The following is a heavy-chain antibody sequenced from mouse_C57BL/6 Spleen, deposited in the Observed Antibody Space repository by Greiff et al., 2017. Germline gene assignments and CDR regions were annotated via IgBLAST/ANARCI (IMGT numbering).Heavy chain of an antibody. J-gene: IGHJ4*01. D-gene: IGHD3-1*01. CDR2: INPDSSII. V-gene: IGHV4-1*01. Sequence: EVKLLESGGGLVQPGGSRKLSGAALGIDFRSYWLSGCRRAPGKGREGIGEINPDSSIINYAPSLKDKFMISRDNAKNTLYLQMSKVRSEDTARYYCASAGLRGAMDYWGQGTAVTVSS. CDR1: GIDFRSYW. CDR3: ASAGLRGAMDY.